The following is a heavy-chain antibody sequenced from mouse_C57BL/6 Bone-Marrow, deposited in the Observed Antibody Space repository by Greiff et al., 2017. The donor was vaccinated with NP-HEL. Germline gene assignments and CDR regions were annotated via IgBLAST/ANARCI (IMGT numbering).Heavy chain of an antibody. V-gene: IGHV1-55*01. CDR3: AREGPPITTVVATKAMDY. CDR2: IYPGSGST. J-gene: IGHJ4*01. Sequence: VQLQQPGAELVKPGASVKMSCKASGYTFTSYWITWVKQRPGQGLEWIGDIYPGSGSTNYNEKFKSKATLTVDTSSSTAYMQLSSLTSEDSAVYYCAREGPPITTVVATKAMDYWGQGTSVTVSS. CDR1: GYTFTSYW. D-gene: IGHD1-1*01.